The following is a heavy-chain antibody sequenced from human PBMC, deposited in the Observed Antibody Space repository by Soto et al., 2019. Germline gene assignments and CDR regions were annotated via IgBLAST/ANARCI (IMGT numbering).Heavy chain of an antibody. CDR1: GFTFSNYW. V-gene: IGHV3-7*01. D-gene: IGHD2-15*01. J-gene: IGHJ4*02. CDR2: IKEDGSEK. Sequence: GGSLRLSCAASGFTFSNYWMSWVRQAPGKGLEWVANIKEDGSEKYYVDSVKGRFTISRDNAKNSLYLQMNSLRAEDTALYYCARERGLYSRWGQGTQVTVSS. CDR3: ARERGLYSR.